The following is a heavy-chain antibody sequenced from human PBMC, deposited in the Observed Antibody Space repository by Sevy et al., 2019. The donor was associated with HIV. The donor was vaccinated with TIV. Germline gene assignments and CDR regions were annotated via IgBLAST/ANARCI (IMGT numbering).Heavy chain of an antibody. Sequence: SETLSLTCTVSGGSISSSSYYWGWIRQPPGKGLEWIGSIYYSGSTYYHPSLKSRVTISVDTSKNQFSLKLSSVTAADTAVYYCARHLSSGWYGVVDYWGQGTLVTVSS. CDR3: ARHLSSGWYGVVDY. J-gene: IGHJ4*02. CDR2: IYYSGST. V-gene: IGHV4-39*01. D-gene: IGHD6-19*01. CDR1: GGSISSSSYY.